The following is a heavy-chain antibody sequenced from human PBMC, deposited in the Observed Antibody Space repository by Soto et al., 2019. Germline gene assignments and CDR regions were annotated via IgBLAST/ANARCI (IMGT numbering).Heavy chain of an antibody. V-gene: IGHV4-30-4*01. D-gene: IGHD3-22*01. CDR2: IYHRGIT. CDR3: AKNPGYYHDSTGYHFDY. J-gene: IGHJ4*02. CDR1: GASITSDDYY. Sequence: SETLSLTCTVSGASITSDDYYWSWIRQPPGKGLEYIAYIYHRGITYYNPSLQSRVTISLDTSKNQFSLNLTSVTAADTAVYYCAKNPGYYHDSTGYHFDYWGQGTLVTVSS.